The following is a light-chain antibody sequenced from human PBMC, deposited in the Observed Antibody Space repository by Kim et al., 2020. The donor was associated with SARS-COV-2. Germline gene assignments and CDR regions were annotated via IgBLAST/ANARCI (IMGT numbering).Light chain of an antibody. CDR1: SSDVGAFNY. CDR3: SSYTGRSTYV. V-gene: IGLV2-14*03. J-gene: IGLJ1*01. Sequence: QSALTQPASVSGSPGQSITISCTGTSSDVGAFNYVSWYQHHPGKAPKLMIYDVTKRPSGVSNRFSGSKSGNTASLTISGLQVEDEAYYYCSSYTGRSTYVFGTGTKVTVL. CDR2: DVT.